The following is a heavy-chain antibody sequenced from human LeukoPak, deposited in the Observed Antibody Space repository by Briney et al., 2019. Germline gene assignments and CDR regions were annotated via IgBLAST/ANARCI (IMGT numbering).Heavy chain of an antibody. Sequence: GRSLRLSCAASGFTFDDYAMHWVRQAPGKGLEWVSGISWNSGSIGYADSVKGRFTISRDNSKNTLYLQMNSLRAEDTAVYYCAKDNYNYYGMDVWGQGTTVTVSS. J-gene: IGHJ6*02. D-gene: IGHD1-14*01. CDR2: ISWNSGSI. CDR1: GFTFDDYA. V-gene: IGHV3-9*01. CDR3: AKDNYNYYGMDV.